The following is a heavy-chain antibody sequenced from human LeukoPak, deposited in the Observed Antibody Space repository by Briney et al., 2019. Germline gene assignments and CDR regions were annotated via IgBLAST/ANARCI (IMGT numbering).Heavy chain of an antibody. CDR1: GGSTSSSNFY. Sequence: PSETLSLTCTVSGGSTSSSNFYWSWIRQPPGKGLEWIGYIYYSGSTNYNPSLKSRVTISVDTSKNQFSLKLSSVTAADTAVYYCARGRGSSSWPLEFDPWGQGTLVTVSS. V-gene: IGHV4-61*01. CDR2: IYYSGST. D-gene: IGHD6-13*01. J-gene: IGHJ5*01. CDR3: ARGRGSSSWPLEFDP.